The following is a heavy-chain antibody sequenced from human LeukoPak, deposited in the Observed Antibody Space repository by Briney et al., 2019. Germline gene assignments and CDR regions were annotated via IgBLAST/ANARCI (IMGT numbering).Heavy chain of an antibody. J-gene: IGHJ4*02. CDR1: GFTFRDYY. V-gene: IGHV3-11*04. CDR3: ARGGNYYDFWSGYYDGFDY. Sequence: GGSLRLSCAASGFTFRDYYMRWIRQAAGKGLEWVSYISSSGSTIYYADSVKGRFTISRDNAKNSLYLRMNSLRAEDTAVYYCARGGNYYDFWSGYYDGFDYWGQGTLVTVSS. D-gene: IGHD3-3*01. CDR2: ISSSGSTI.